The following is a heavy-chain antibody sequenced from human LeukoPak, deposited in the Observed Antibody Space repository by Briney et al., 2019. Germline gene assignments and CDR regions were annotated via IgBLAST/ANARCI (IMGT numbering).Heavy chain of an antibody. CDR1: GGSISSYY. J-gene: IGHJ2*01. D-gene: IGHD1-26*01. V-gene: IGHV4-59*01. Sequence: SETLSLTCTVSGGSISSYYWSWIRQPPGKGLEWIGYIYYSGSTNYNPSLKSRVTISVDTSKNQFSLKLSSVTAADTAVYYCARGGTQTPYWYFDFWGRGMLVNVSS. CDR2: IYYSGST. CDR3: ARGGTQTPYWYFDF.